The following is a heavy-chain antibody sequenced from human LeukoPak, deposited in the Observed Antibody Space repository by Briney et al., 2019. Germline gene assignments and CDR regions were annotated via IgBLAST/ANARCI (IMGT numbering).Heavy chain of an antibody. CDR3: AREKGSSGWDD. Sequence: SVKVSCKASGGTFSNYAISWVRQAPGQGLEWMGGIIPIFDTADYAQKFQGRVTITADESTSTAYMELSSLRAEDTAVYYCAREKGSSGWDDWGQGTLVTVSS. CDR2: IIPIFDTA. CDR1: GGTFSNYA. V-gene: IGHV1-69*13. D-gene: IGHD6-19*01. J-gene: IGHJ4*02.